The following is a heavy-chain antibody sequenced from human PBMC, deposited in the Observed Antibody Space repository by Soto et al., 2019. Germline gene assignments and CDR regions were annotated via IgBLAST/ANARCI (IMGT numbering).Heavy chain of an antibody. V-gene: IGHV1-18*01. CDR3: ARVSDLGYCISTSCYGIFDY. CDR2: ISAYNGNT. J-gene: IGHJ4*02. D-gene: IGHD2-2*01. Sequence: ASVKVSCKASGYTFTSYGISWVRQAPGQGLEWMGWISAYNGNTNYAQKLQGRVTMTTDTSTSTAYMELRSLRSDDTAVYYCARVSDLGYCISTSCYGIFDYWGQGTLVTVSS. CDR1: GYTFTSYG.